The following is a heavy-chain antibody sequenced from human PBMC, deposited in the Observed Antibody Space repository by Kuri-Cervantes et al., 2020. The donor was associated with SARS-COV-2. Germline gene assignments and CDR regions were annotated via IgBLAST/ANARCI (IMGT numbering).Heavy chain of an antibody. Sequence: GESLKISCAASGFTFSNYAMYWVRQAPGKGLEYVSAISSNGDSTYYADSVKGRFTMSRDNSKNTLYLQMGSLRADDMAVYYCARVSRSGYLDYWGQGTLVTVSS. CDR1: GFTFSNYA. CDR2: ISSNGDST. CDR3: ARVSRSGYLDY. V-gene: IGHV3-64*02. J-gene: IGHJ4*02. D-gene: IGHD3-3*01.